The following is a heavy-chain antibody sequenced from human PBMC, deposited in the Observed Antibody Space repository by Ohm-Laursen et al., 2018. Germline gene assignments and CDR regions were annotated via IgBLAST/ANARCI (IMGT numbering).Heavy chain of an antibody. J-gene: IGHJ4*02. CDR1: GGSISSYY. CDR2: IYYSGST. D-gene: IGHD6-19*01. CDR3: AREGQWVD. Sequence: SQTLSLTCTVSGGSISSYYWSWIRQPPGKGLEWIGYIYYSGSTNYNPSLKSRVTISVDTSKNQFSLKLNSVTAADTAVYYCAREGQWVDWGQGTLVTVSS. V-gene: IGHV4-59*01.